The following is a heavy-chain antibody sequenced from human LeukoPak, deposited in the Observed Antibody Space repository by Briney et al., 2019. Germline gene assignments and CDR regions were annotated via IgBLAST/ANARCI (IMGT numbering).Heavy chain of an antibody. CDR3: ARAAGLLYRWFGELSIDDAFDI. D-gene: IGHD3-10*01. V-gene: IGHV1-69*13. CDR2: IIPIFGTA. CDR1: GGTFSSYA. Sequence: ASVEVSCKASGGTFSSYAISWVRQAPGQGLEWMGGIIPIFGTANYAQKFQGRVTITADESTRTAYMEVSSLRSEDTAVYYCARAAGLLYRWFGELSIDDAFDIWGQGTMVTVSS. J-gene: IGHJ3*02.